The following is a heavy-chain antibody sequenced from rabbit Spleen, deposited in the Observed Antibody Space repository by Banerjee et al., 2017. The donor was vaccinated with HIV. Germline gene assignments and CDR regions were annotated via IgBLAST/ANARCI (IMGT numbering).Heavy chain of an antibody. CDR3: ARDTSSSFSSYGMDR. CDR1: GFSFSGNSY. D-gene: IGHD1-1*01. V-gene: IGHV1S40*01. Sequence: QSLEESGGGLVKPGTSLTLTCKASGFSFSGNSYMCWVRQAPGKGLEWIACIDAGSSGFTYFASWAKGRFTISKTSSTTVTLQMTSLTSADTATYFCARDTSSSFSSYGMDRWGPGTLVTVS. J-gene: IGHJ6*01. CDR2: IDAGSSGFT.